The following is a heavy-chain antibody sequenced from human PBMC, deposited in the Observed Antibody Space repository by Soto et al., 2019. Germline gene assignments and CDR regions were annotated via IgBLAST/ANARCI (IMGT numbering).Heavy chain of an antibody. CDR3: ARPLWRDDYNWGYFDL. Sequence: QVQLVECGGGVVQPGRSLRLSCAASGFTFSSYAMHWVRQAPGKGLEWVADISYDGSNKYYADSVKGRFTISRDNSKNTLYLQMNSLRTEDTAVYYCARPLWRDDYNWGYFDLWGRGTLVTVSS. CDR2: ISYDGSNK. J-gene: IGHJ2*01. CDR1: GFTFSSYA. V-gene: IGHV3-30-3*01. D-gene: IGHD4-4*01.